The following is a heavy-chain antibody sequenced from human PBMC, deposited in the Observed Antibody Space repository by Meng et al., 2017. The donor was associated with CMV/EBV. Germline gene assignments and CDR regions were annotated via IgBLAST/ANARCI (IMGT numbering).Heavy chain of an antibody. V-gene: IGHV4-59*01. CDR3: ARAAGSSWYGDYSYGMDV. J-gene: IGHJ6*02. D-gene: IGHD6-13*01. Sequence: PETLSPTCNVSGGSTSSYYWSWIRQPPGKGLEWIGYIYYSGSTNYNPSLKSRVTRSVDTSKNQFYLKLSSVTAADTAVYYGARAAGSSWYGDYSYGMDVWGQGTTVTVSS. CDR2: IYYSGST. CDR1: GGSTSSYY.